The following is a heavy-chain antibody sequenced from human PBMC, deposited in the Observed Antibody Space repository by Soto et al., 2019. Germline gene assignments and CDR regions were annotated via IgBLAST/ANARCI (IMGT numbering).Heavy chain of an antibody. CDR2: IYYSGST. D-gene: IGHD3-3*01. J-gene: IGHJ4*02. Sequence: SATLSLTCTVSCCSIIRSSYYWGWIRQPPGKGLEWIGSIYYSGSTYYNPSLKSRVTISVDTSKNQFSLKLSSVTAADTAVYYCARHNDFWSGYPFDYWGQGTLVTVSS. V-gene: IGHV4-39*01. CDR3: ARHNDFWSGYPFDY. CDR1: CCSIIRSSYY.